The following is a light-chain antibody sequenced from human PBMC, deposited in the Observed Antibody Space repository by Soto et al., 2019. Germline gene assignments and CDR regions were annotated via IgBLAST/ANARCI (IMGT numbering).Light chain of an antibody. CDR1: SSDVGGYNY. CDR3: SSYTTTSTLLV. J-gene: IGLJ3*02. V-gene: IGLV2-14*01. Sequence: QSALTQPASVTGSPGQSITISCTGTSSDVGGYNYVSWYQQQPGKAPKLMIYDVSSRPSGVSNRFSGSKSGNTASLTISGLQAEDEADYYCSSYTTTSTLLVFGGGTKLTVL. CDR2: DVS.